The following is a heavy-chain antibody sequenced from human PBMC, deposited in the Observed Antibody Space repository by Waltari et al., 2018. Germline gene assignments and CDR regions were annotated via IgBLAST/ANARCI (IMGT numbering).Heavy chain of an antibody. Sequence: QVQLVESGGDFVKPGGSLSLSYAASRSTFSDFYLHWIRQAPGKGLEWGSYISSSGSTKYNADTVKGRFTITRDNAKNSLYLQMNSLRAEDTAVYYCARTYIAAAGTFDYWGQGTLVTVSS. CDR1: RSTFSDFY. J-gene: IGHJ4*02. CDR2: ISSSGSTK. D-gene: IGHD6-13*01. V-gene: IGHV3-11*01. CDR3: ARTYIAAAGTFDY.